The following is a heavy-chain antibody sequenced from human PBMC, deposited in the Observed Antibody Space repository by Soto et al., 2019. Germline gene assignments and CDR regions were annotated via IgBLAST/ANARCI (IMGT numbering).Heavy chain of an antibody. J-gene: IGHJ4*02. Sequence: EVQLVESGGGLVQTGGSLRLSCAASGFTLSSYWMSWVRQAPGKGLEWVANIKEDGSEKNYVDSVKGRFIISRDNAKNSLYLQMNSLRADDTAVYYCAGVIVSYFDYWGQGTLVTVSS. CDR2: IKEDGSEK. D-gene: IGHD3-16*02. CDR3: AGVIVSYFDY. V-gene: IGHV3-7*01. CDR1: GFTLSSYW.